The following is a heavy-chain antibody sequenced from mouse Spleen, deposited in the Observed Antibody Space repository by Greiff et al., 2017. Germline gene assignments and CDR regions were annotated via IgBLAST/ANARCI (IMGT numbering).Heavy chain of an antibody. J-gene: IGHJ3*01. CDR2: IDPSDSYT. D-gene: IGHD4-1*01. Sequence: QVQLQQPGAELVMPGASVKLSCKASGYTFTSYWMHWVKQRPGQGLEWIGEIDPSDSYTNYNQKFKGKATLTVDKSSSTAYMQLSSLTSEDSAVYYCARGELVFAYWGQGTLVTVSA. CDR3: ARGELVFAY. V-gene: IGHV1-69*01. CDR1: GYTFTSYW.